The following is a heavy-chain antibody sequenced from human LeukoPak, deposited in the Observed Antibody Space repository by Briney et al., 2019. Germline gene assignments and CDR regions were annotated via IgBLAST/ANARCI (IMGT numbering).Heavy chain of an antibody. CDR3: ARVLEGSSGQHWYFDL. D-gene: IGHD6-19*01. J-gene: IGHJ2*01. CDR2: INHSGST. V-gene: IGHV4-34*01. CDR1: GGSFSGYY. Sequence: SSETLSLTCAVYGGSFSGYYWSWIRQPPGKGLEWIGEINHSGSTNYNPSLKSRVTISVDTSKNQFSLKLSSVTAADTAVYYCARVLEGSSGQHWYFDLWGRGTLVTVSS.